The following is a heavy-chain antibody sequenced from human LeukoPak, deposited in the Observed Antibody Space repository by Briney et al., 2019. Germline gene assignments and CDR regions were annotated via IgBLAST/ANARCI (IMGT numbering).Heavy chain of an antibody. CDR1: GGSISSGGYS. D-gene: IGHD4-23*01. CDR2: IYYSGST. CDR3: ARGELTVAPFDY. V-gene: IGHV4-31*03. J-gene: IGHJ4*02. Sequence: SETLSLTCTVSGGSISSGGYSWSWIRQHPGKGLEWIGYIYYSGSTYYNPSLKSRVTISVDTSKNQFSLKLSSVTAADTAVYYCARGELTVAPFDYWGQGTLVTVSS.